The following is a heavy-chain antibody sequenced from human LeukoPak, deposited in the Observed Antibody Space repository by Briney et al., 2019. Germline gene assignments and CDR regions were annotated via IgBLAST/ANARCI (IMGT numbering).Heavy chain of an antibody. CDR2: IIPIFGTA. V-gene: IGHV1-69*01. CDR3: ARVSYDILTGPTAFYDYYGMDV. J-gene: IGHJ6*04. D-gene: IGHD3-9*01. Sequence: SVKVSCTASGGTFSSYAISWVRQAPGQGLEWMGGIIPIFGTANYARKFQGRVTITADESTSTAYMELSSLRSEDTAVYYCARVSYDILTGPTAFYDYYGMDVWGKGTTVTVSS. CDR1: GGTFSSYA.